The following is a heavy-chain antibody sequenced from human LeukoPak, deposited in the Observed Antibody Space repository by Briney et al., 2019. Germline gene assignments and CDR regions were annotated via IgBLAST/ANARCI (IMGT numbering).Heavy chain of an antibody. V-gene: IGHV3-33*01. CDR3: ARDLVATIGGLCQVYYYYGMDV. J-gene: IGHJ6*02. D-gene: IGHD5-12*01. Sequence: GGSLRLSCAASGFTLRSYGLQWVRQAPGKGLEGVADIWYDGSNKHYAEYVSGRFTISRDNSKITLYLQMNSLRAEDTAVYYCARDLVATIGGLCQVYYYYGMDVWGQGTTVTVSS. CDR2: IWYDGSNK. CDR1: GFTLRSYG.